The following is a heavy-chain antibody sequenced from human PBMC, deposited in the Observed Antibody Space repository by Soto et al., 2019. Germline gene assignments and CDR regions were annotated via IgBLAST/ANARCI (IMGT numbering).Heavy chain of an antibody. Sequence: PSETLSLTCTVSGGSISSGDYYWSWIRQPPWKGLEWIGYIYYSGSTYYNPSLKSRVTISVDTSKNQFSLKLSSVTAADTAVYYCARGRAYDFWSGYFPAMNYYYYYGMDVWGQGXTVTVYS. CDR2: IYYSGST. D-gene: IGHD3-3*01. CDR1: GGSISSGDYY. CDR3: ARGRAYDFWSGYFPAMNYYYYYGMDV. V-gene: IGHV4-30-4*01. J-gene: IGHJ6*02.